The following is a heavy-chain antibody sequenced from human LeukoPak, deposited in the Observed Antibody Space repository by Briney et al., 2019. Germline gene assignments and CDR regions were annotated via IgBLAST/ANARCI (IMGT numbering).Heavy chain of an antibody. J-gene: IGHJ4*02. Sequence: SETLSLTCTVSGGSISTYYWSWIRQPPGKGLEWLGYIYYSGSTNYNPSLKSRVTMSVDTSKNQFSLKLSSVTAADTAVYFCARDSNMSFDYWGQGTLVTVSS. CDR2: IYYSGST. CDR1: GGSISTYY. CDR3: ARDSNMSFDY. D-gene: IGHD2-8*01. V-gene: IGHV4-59*01.